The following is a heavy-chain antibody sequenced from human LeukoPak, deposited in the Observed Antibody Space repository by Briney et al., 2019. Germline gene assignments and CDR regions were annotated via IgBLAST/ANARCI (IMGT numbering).Heavy chain of an antibody. D-gene: IGHD3-10*01. CDR2: IGTAGDT. CDR1: GFTFSSDD. Sequence: GGSLRLSRAASGFTFSSDDMHWVRQATGKGLEWVSAIGTAGDTYYPGSVKGRFTISRDNAKNSLYLQMNSLRAVDTAVYYCARDTSGSGSFDIWGQGTMVTVSS. CDR3: ARDTSGSGSFDI. J-gene: IGHJ3*02. V-gene: IGHV3-13*01.